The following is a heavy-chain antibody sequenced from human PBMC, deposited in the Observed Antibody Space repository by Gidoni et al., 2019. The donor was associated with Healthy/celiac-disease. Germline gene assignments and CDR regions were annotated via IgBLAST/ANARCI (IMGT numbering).Heavy chain of an antibody. CDR3: ARDRGSGWYYFDY. D-gene: IGHD6-19*01. CDR1: GFTFSSYW. Sequence: EVQLVESGGGLVQPGGYLRLSCAASGFTFSSYWMHLVRQSPGKGLVWVSRINSDGSSTSYADSVKGRFTIARDNAKNTLYLQMNSLRAEDTAVYYCARDRGSGWYYFDYWGQGTLVTVSS. J-gene: IGHJ4*02. CDR2: INSDGSST. V-gene: IGHV3-74*01.